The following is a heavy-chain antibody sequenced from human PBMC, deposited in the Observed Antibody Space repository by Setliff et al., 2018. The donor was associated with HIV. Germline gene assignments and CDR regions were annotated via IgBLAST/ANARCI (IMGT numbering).Heavy chain of an antibody. J-gene: IGHJ4*02. V-gene: IGHV1-69*06. CDR1: GGTFSSYA. CDR3: AAYFYDYGDTFDY. D-gene: IGHD4-17*01. Sequence: SVKVSCKASGGTFSSYAITWVRQAPGQGLEWMGRIIPISGAVNYALKFQGKVTITADKSTSTAYMEVRSLRSEDTAVYYCAAYFYDYGDTFDYWGQGTLVTVSS. CDR2: IIPISGAV.